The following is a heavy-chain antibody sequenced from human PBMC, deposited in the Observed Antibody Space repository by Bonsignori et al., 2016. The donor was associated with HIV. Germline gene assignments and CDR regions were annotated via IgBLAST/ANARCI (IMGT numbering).Heavy chain of an antibody. D-gene: IGHD6-19*01. CDR2: ISWNSGSI. V-gene: IGHV3-9*01. J-gene: IGHJ3*02. Sequence: WIRQPPGKGLEWVSGISWNSGSIGYADSVKGRFTISRDNAKNSLYLQMNSLRAEDTALYYCAKDMDSSGWNAFDIWGQGTMVTVSS. CDR3: AKDMDSSGWNAFDI.